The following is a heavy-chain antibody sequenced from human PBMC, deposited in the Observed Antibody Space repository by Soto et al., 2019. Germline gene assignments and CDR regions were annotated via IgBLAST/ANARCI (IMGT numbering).Heavy chain of an antibody. CDR2: IYNSGST. V-gene: IGHV4-59*08. CDR1: GGSISSYD. J-gene: IGHJ4*02. CDR3: ASMGYHYGAGSYPLDY. Sequence: QVQLQESGPGLVKPSETLSLTCTVSGGSISSYDWTWIRQPPGKGLEWIGFIYNSGSTHYHPSLTSRVTKSVDPSKNEFPPRLSSVTAADTAVYYCASMGYHYGAGSYPLDYWGQGTLVTVSS. D-gene: IGHD3-10*01.